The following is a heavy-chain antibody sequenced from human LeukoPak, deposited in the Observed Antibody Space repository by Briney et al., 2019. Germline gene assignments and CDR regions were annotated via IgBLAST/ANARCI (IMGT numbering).Heavy chain of an antibody. Sequence: GGSLRLSCAASGFTLSNYGMHCVRQAPAQGLEWGAGKSYDGSNKYSADPVKRRCTISRDYSKNTVYLQMNSLKTDDTAIYYCTPWQSDAFDFWGQGTMVTVSS. CDR2: KSYDGSNK. J-gene: IGHJ3*01. V-gene: IGHV3-30*03. CDR1: GFTLSNYG. CDR3: TPWQSDAFDF. D-gene: IGHD5-24*01.